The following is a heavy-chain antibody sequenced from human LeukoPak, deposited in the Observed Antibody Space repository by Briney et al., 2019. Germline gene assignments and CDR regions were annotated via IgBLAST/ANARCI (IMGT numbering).Heavy chain of an antibody. V-gene: IGHV4-4*07. J-gene: IGHJ6*03. CDR3: ARDLSSGWYGGYYYYMDV. CDR2: IYTSGST. D-gene: IGHD6-19*01. CDR1: GGSISSYY. Sequence: SETLSLTCTVSGGSISSYYWSWIRQPAGKGLEWIGRIYTSGSTNYNPPLKSRGTMSVDTSKNQFSLKLSSVTAADTAVYYCARDLSSGWYGGYYYYMDVWGKGTTVTVSS.